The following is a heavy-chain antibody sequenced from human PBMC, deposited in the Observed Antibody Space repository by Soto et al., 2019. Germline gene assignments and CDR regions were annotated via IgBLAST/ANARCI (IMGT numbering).Heavy chain of an antibody. CDR3: ARQKGTDGMDV. CDR1: GDSVSSNSVA. Sequence: TLSLTCAISGDSVSSNSVAWNWIRQSPSRGLEWLGRTYYRSKWYSDYAVSVKSRVTIKPDTSKNQFSLQLNSVTPEDTAVYYCARQKGTDGMDVWGQGTTVTVS. CDR2: TYYRSKWYS. D-gene: IGHD3-10*01. V-gene: IGHV6-1*01. J-gene: IGHJ6*02.